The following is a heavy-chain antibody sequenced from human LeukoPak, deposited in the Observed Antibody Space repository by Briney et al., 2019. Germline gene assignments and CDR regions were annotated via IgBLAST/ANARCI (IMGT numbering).Heavy chain of an antibody. D-gene: IGHD3-10*01. CDR2: INPNSGGT. J-gene: IGHJ4*02. CDR3: ARITMVRGVILDY. V-gene: IGHV1-2*02. Sequence: ASVKVPCKASGYTFTGYYMHWVRQAPGQGLEWMGWINPNSGGTNYAQKFQGRVTMTRDTSISTAYMELSRLRSDDTAVYYCARITMVRGVILDYWGQGTLVTVSS. CDR1: GYTFTGYY.